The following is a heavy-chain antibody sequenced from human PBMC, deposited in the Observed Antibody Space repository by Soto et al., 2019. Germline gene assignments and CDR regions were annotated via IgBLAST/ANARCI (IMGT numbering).Heavy chain of an antibody. CDR1: GFTFSSYG. CDR3: AKETYDFWSGYYRMYYYYGMDV. CDR2: ISYDGSNK. J-gene: IGHJ6*02. V-gene: IGHV3-30*18. Sequence: PGGSLRLSCAASGFTFSSYGMRWVRQAPGKGLEWVAVISYDGSNKYYADSVKGRFTISRDNSKNTLYLQMSSLRAEDTAVYYCAKETYDFWSGYYRMYYYYGMDVWGQGTTVTVSS. D-gene: IGHD3-3*01.